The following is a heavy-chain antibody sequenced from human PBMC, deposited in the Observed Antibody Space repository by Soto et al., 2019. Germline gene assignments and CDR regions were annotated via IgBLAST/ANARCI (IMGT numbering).Heavy chain of an antibody. Sequence: QVQLVQSGAEVKKPGSSVKVSCKASGGTFSSYAISWVRQAPGQALEWMGGIIPISGTPNYAQKFQGRVTITADESTSTAYMELSSLRSEDTAVYYCARSQGSSTSLEIYYYYYYGMDVWGQGTTVTVSS. CDR1: GGTFSSYA. CDR2: IIPISGTP. J-gene: IGHJ6*02. CDR3: ARSQGSSTSLEIYYYYYYGMDV. D-gene: IGHD2-2*01. V-gene: IGHV1-69*01.